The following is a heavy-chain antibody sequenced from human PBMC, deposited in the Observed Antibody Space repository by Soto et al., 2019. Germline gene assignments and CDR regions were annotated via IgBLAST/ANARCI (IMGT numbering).Heavy chain of an antibody. Sequence: SGPTLVNPTQTLTLTCSFSGFSLTTSGMCVTWIRQPPGKALEWLALIDWDDDKYYSSSLKSRLTIPKDTSKNQVVLTMTNMDPVETATYYCARIAGYSTPYYFYGMDVWGQGTTVTVSS. D-gene: IGHD2-15*01. CDR1: GFSLTTSGMC. V-gene: IGHV2-70*13. CDR2: IDWDDDK. CDR3: ARIAGYSTPYYFYGMDV. J-gene: IGHJ6*02.